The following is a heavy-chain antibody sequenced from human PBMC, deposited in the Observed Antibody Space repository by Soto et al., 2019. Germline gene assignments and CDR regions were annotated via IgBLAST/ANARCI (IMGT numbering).Heavy chain of an antibody. CDR3: ARAGRYCSSTSCYAFDI. V-gene: IGHV3-30*04. J-gene: IGHJ3*02. CDR1: GFTFSSYA. CDR2: ISYDGSNK. D-gene: IGHD2-2*01. Sequence: GGSLRLSCAASGFTFSSYAMHWVRQAPGKGLEWVAVISYDGSNKYYADSVKGRFTISRDNSKNTLYLQMNSLRAEDTAVYYCARAGRYCSSTSCYAFDIWGQGTMVTVSS.